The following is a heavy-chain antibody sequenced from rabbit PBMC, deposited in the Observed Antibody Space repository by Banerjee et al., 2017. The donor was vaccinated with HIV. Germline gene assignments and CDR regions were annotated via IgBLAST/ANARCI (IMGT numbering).Heavy chain of an antibody. CDR3: ARDLAGVIGWNFGL. CDR1: GFSLSSSYW. J-gene: IGHJ4*01. CDR2: MDTISADT. D-gene: IGHD4-1*01. V-gene: IGHV1S40*01. Sequence: QSLEESGGDLVKPGASMTLTCKASGFSLSSSYWICWVRQAPGKGLEWIACMDTISADTVYATWVKGRFTISKTSWTTVTLQMTSLTAADTATYFCARDLAGVIGWNFGLWGPGTLVTVS.